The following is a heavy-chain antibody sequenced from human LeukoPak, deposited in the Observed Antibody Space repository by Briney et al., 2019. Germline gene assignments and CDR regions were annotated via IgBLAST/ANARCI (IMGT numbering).Heavy chain of an antibody. Sequence: GGSLRLSCAASGVTFSSYEMNWVRQAPGKGLEWVSYISSSGSTIYYADSVKGRFTISRDNAKNSLYLQMNSLRAEDTAVYYCARASDYGDYVARFDYWGQGTLVTVSS. CDR3: ARASDYGDYVARFDY. V-gene: IGHV3-48*03. CDR1: GVTFSSYE. D-gene: IGHD4-17*01. CDR2: ISSSGSTI. J-gene: IGHJ4*02.